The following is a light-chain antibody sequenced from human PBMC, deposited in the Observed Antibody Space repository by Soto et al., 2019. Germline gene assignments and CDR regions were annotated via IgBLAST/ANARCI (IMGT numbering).Light chain of an antibody. V-gene: IGKV3-20*01. CDR3: QQYGTSPKLT. Sequence: EIVLTQSPGTLSLSPGERATLSCRASQSVSSSYLAWYQQKPGQAPRLLIYGASSRATGIPDRFSGSGSGTDFTLTTSRLELEDFAVYYCQQYGTSPKLTFGGGTKVEI. CDR2: GAS. J-gene: IGKJ4*01. CDR1: QSVSSSY.